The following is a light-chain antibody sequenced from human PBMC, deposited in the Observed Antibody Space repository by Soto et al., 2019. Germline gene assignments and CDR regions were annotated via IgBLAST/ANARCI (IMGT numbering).Light chain of an antibody. CDR2: EGS. CDR1: SSDVGSYNL. CDR3: CSYAGSSTFNV. J-gene: IGLJ1*01. V-gene: IGLV2-23*01. Sequence: QSALTQPASVSGSPGQSITVSCTGTSSDVGSYNLVSWYQQHPGKAPKLMIYEGSKRPSGVSNRFSGSKSGNTASLTISGLQSEVEADYYCCSYAGSSTFNVFGTGTKRTVL.